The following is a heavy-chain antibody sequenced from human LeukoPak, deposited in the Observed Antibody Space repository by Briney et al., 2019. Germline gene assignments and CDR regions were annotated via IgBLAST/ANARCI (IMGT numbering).Heavy chain of an antibody. V-gene: IGHV4-34*01. D-gene: IGHD1-7*01. J-gene: IGHJ5*02. CDR1: GGSISSYY. Sequence: KSSETLSLTCTVSGGSISSYYWSWIRQPPGKGLEWIGEINHSGSTNYNPSLKSRVTISVDTSKNQFSLKLSSVTAADTAVYYCARGPPTYNWNYSWFDPWGQGTLVTVSS. CDR2: INHSGST. CDR3: ARGPPTYNWNYSWFDP.